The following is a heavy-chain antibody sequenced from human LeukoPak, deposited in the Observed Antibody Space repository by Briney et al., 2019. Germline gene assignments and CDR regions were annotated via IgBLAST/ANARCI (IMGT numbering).Heavy chain of an antibody. CDR3: ARFSWYDDSSGPDAFDI. D-gene: IGHD3-22*01. V-gene: IGHV1-18*01. J-gene: IGHJ3*02. Sequence: ASVKVSCKASGYTFTSYGISWVRQAPGQGLEWMGWISAYNGNTNYAQKLQGRVTMTTDTSTSTAYMELRSLRSDDTAVYYCARFSWYDDSSGPDAFDIWGQGTMVTVS. CDR1: GYTFTSYG. CDR2: ISAYNGNT.